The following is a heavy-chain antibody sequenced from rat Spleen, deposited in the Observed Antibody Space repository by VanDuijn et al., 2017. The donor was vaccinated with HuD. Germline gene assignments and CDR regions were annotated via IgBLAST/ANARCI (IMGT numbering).Heavy chain of an antibody. V-gene: IGHV5S13*01. CDR2: ISTGGGNT. CDR1: GFTFSDYD. CDR3: ARAGYLRDWYFDF. J-gene: IGHJ1*01. Sequence: EVQLVESGGGLVQPGRSLKLSCAASGFTFSDYDMAWVRQAPTKGLEWVASISTGGGNTYYRDSVKGRFTISRDNAKNTLFLQMDSLRSEDTATYYCARAGYLRDWYFDFWGPGTMVTVSS. D-gene: IGHD2-2*01.